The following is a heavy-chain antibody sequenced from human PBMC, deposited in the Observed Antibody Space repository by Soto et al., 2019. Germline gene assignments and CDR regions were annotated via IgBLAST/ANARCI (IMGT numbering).Heavy chain of an antibody. V-gene: IGHV3-23*01. J-gene: IGHJ4*02. CDR1: GVTCSSYA. D-gene: IGHD3-9*01. CDR2: ISGSGGST. Sequence: GGSLRLSYTASGVTCSSYAMSWVRQAPGKGLEWVSAISGSGGSTYYADSVKGRFTISRDNSKNTLYLQMNSLRAEDTAVYYCAKGLRYLDWPRGFDYWGQGTLVTVSS. CDR3: AKGLRYLDWPRGFDY.